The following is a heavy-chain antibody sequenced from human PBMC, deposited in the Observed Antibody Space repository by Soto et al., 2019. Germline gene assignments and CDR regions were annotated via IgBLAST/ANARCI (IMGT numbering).Heavy chain of an antibody. Sequence: GGSLRLSCAASGFTFSSYWMHWVRQAPGKGLVWVSRINSDGSSTSYADSVKGRFTISRDNAKNTLYLQMNSLRAEDTAVYYCARDDLWSGYYNWFDPWGQGTLVTVSS. V-gene: IGHV3-74*01. CDR2: INSDGSST. J-gene: IGHJ5*02. CDR3: ARDDLWSGYYNWFDP. CDR1: GFTFSSYW. D-gene: IGHD3-3*01.